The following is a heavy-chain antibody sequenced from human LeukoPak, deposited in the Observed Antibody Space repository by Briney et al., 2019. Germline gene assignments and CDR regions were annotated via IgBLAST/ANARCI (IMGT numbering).Heavy chain of an antibody. CDR1: GFIFSSYS. J-gene: IGHJ4*02. Sequence: GGSLRLSCAASGFIFSSYSMNWVRQTPGKGLEWVSFIDSTSTYIHYADSVKGRFTISRDNAKNSLYLQMNGLRADDTAVYFCAEGSGGPGYWGQGTLVTVSS. CDR2: IDSTSTYI. V-gene: IGHV3-21*01. CDR3: AEGSGGPGY. D-gene: IGHD6-25*01.